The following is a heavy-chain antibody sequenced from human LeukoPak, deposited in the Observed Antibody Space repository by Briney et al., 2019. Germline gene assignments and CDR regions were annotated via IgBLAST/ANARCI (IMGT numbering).Heavy chain of an antibody. D-gene: IGHD2-2*01. CDR1: GGSISSSSYY. J-gene: IGHJ6*03. CDR3: ARINCSSTSCYYYYYMDV. V-gene: IGHV4-39*01. CDR2: IYYSGST. Sequence: SETLSLTCTVSGGSISSSSYYWGWIRQPPGKGLEWIGSIYYSGSTYYNPSLKSRVTISVDTSKNQFSLKLSSVTAADTAVYYCARINCSSTSCYYYYYMDVWGKGTTVTVSS.